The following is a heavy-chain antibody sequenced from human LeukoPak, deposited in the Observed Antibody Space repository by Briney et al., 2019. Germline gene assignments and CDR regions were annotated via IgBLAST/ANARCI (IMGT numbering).Heavy chain of an antibody. Sequence: GGSLRLSCVVPGFTFSSHWMSWVRQAPGKGLEWVANIKEDGSEKYYVDSVKGRFTISRDNAKKSLYLQMDSLRAEDTAVYYCATHGYSELRYFDWSTNEWGQGTLVTVSS. D-gene: IGHD3-9*01. CDR2: IKEDGSEK. CDR1: GFTFSSHW. V-gene: IGHV3-7*01. CDR3: ATHGYSELRYFDWSTNE. J-gene: IGHJ4*02.